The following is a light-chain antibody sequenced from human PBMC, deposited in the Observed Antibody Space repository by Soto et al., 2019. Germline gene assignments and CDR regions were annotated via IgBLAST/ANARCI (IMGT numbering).Light chain of an antibody. J-gene: IGKJ3*01. CDR3: QQDGTSPLT. CDR1: QSVTSSY. V-gene: IGKV3-20*01. CDR2: GAS. Sequence: EIVLTQSPGTLSLSPGERATLSCRASQSVTSSYLAWYRQKPGQAPRLLIYGASSMATGIPARFSGSGSGTDFTLTISRLEPEDFAVYYCQQDGTSPLTFGPGTKVDIK.